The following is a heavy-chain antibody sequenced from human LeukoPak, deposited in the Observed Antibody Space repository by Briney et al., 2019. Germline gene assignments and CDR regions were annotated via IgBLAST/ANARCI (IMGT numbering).Heavy chain of an antibody. V-gene: IGHV3-48*01. D-gene: IGHD5-24*01. CDR2: ISSSSSTI. CDR3: AREGGGYNNRGFDY. J-gene: IGHJ4*02. CDR1: GFAFSSYA. Sequence: GESLRLSCAASGFAFSSYAMNWVRQAPGKGLEWVSYISSSSSTIYYADSVKGRFTISRDNAKNSPYLQMNSLRAEDTAVYYCAREGGGYNNRGFDYWGQGTLVTVSS.